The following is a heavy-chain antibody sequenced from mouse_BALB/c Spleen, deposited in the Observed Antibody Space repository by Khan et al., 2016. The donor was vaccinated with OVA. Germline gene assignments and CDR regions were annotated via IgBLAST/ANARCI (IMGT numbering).Heavy chain of an antibody. CDR3: ARGDGYYVYFDY. CDR2: IYPGSDNA. J-gene: IGHJ2*01. D-gene: IGHD2-3*01. Sequence: QVRLQQSGPELVKPGASVKMSCKASGYTFTYYVITWVKQRTGQGLEWIGEIYPGSDNAYYNERFKGKATLTADKSSNTTHMLLSSLTSEDSAVYFCARGDGYYVYFDYWGQGTTLTGSS. CDR1: GYTFTYYV. V-gene: IGHV1-81*01.